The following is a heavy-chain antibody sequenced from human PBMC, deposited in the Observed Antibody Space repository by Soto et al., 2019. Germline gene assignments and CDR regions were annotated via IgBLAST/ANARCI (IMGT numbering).Heavy chain of an antibody. CDR2: INHSGST. J-gene: IGHJ4*02. CDR3: ARGGYGSGSYSVWFYDY. D-gene: IGHD3-10*01. V-gene: IGHV4-39*07. Sequence: SETLSLTCTVSGGSISSSSYYWGWIRQPPGKGLEWIGEINHSGSTNYNPSLKSRVTISVDTSKNQFSLKLSSVTAADTAVYYCARGGYGSGSYSVWFYDYWGQGTLVTVSS. CDR1: GGSISSSSYY.